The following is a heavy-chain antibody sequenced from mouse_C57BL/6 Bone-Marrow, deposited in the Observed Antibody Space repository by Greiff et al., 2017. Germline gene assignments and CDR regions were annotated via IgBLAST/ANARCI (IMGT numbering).Heavy chain of an antibody. CDR3: ARDASTVVATGYFDV. D-gene: IGHD1-1*01. J-gene: IGHJ1*03. V-gene: IGHV5-16*01. CDR1: GFTFSDYY. Sequence: EVMLVESEGGLVQPGSSMKLSCTASGFTFSDYYMAWVRQVPEKGLEWVANINYDGSSTYYLDSLKSRFIISGDNAKNILYLQMSSLKSEDTATYYCARDASTVVATGYFDVWGTGTTVTVSS. CDR2: INYDGSST.